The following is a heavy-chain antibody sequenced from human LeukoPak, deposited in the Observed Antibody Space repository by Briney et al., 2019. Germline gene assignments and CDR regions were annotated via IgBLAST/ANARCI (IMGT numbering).Heavy chain of an antibody. V-gene: IGHV3-23*01. J-gene: IGHJ5*02. CDR2: ISASGDIT. CDR1: GFIFSRYA. Sequence: PGGSLRLSCAASGFIFSRYAMSWVRQAPGKGLEWVSVISASGDITYYADSVKGRFTISRDNSKDTLYLQMNSLRAEDTALYYCAEGPTSGTTRYFDPWGQGTLVTVSS. CDR3: AEGPTSGTTRYFDP. D-gene: IGHD4-17*01.